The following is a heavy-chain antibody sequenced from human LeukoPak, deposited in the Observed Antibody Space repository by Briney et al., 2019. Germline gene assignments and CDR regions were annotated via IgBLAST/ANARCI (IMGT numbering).Heavy chain of an antibody. CDR1: RFTFSSNS. V-gene: IGHV3-21*01. CDR2: ISSSSTYI. D-gene: IGHD1-26*01. Sequence: GGSLRLSCAASRFTFSSNSMNWVRQAPGKGLEWVSSISSSSTYIYYADSVKGRFTISRDNAKNSLYLQMNSLRAEDTAVYYCARGRSGSYYAADYAFDIWGQGTMVTVSS. J-gene: IGHJ3*02. CDR3: ARGRSGSYYAADYAFDI.